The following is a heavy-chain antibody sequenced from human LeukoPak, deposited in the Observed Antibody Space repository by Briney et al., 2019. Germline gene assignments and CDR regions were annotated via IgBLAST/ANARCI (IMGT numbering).Heavy chain of an antibody. V-gene: IGHV3-7*01. CDR2: IKQDGSEK. D-gene: IGHD6-19*01. J-gene: IGHJ6*02. CDR3: ARAGYSSGWGPYYYYGMDV. Sequence: PGGSLRLSCAASGFTFDNYAMTWVRRGPGKGLEWVANIKQDGSEKYYVDSVKGRFTISRDNAKNSLYLQMNSLRAEDTAVYYCARAGYSSGWGPYYYYGMDVWGQGTTVTVSS. CDR1: GFTFDNYA.